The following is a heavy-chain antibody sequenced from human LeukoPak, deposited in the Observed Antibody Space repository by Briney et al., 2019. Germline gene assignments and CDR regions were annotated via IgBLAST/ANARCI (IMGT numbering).Heavy chain of an antibody. V-gene: IGHV1-69*05. Sequence: SVKVSCKASGGTFSSYAFSWVRQAPGQGLEWMGRIIPIFGTTNYAQKFQGRVTITTDESTSPAYMELRSLRSEDTAVYYCASNYYGSGNYPVFYYFDYWGQGTLVSVSS. J-gene: IGHJ4*02. CDR3: ASNYYGSGNYPVFYYFDY. CDR2: IIPIFGTT. CDR1: GGTFSSYA. D-gene: IGHD3-10*01.